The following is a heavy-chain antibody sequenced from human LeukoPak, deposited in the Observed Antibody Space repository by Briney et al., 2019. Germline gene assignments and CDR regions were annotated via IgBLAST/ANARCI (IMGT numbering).Heavy chain of an antibody. D-gene: IGHD5-18*01. CDR2: IYYSGST. CDR1: GGSISSGDYY. J-gene: IGHJ4*02. V-gene: IGHV4-30-4*01. Sequence: SQTLSLTCTVSGGSISSGDYYWSWIRQPPGKGLEWIGYIYYSGSTYYTPSLRGRVTISVDTSKNQFSLNLSSVTAADTAGYYCARGYSLDYWGKGTLVTVSS. CDR3: ARGYSLDY.